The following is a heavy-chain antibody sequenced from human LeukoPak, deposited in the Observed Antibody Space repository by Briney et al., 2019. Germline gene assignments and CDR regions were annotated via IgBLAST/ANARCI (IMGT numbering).Heavy chain of an antibody. D-gene: IGHD6-13*01. CDR3: ARPGGIAAWYYFDS. Sequence: GGSLRLSCAASRFSFSNYAMHWVRQAPGKGLQWVAFISYDGTKKNYADSVEGRFIVSRDNSKNTLYLQMDSLRAEDTAVYYCARPGGIAAWYYFDSWGQGTLVTVSS. CDR2: ISYDGTKK. CDR1: RFSFSNYA. J-gene: IGHJ4*02. V-gene: IGHV3-30*04.